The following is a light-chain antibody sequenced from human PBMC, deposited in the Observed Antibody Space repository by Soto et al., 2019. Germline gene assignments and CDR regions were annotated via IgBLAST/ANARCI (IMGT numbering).Light chain of an antibody. CDR3: QHYNSYSGT. CDR2: RAS. Sequence: DIQMTQSPSTLSASVGDRVTITCRASQRISNWLAWYQQKPGKAPKLLIYRASTLQSGVPSRFSGSGSGTEFTLTISSLQPDEFATYFCQHYNSYSGTFGPGTKVDVK. J-gene: IGKJ3*01. CDR1: QRISNW. V-gene: IGKV1-5*03.